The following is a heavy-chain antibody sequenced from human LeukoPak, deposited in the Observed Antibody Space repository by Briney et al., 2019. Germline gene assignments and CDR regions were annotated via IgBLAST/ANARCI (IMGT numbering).Heavy chain of an antibody. CDR2: IKQDGSEK. D-gene: IGHD2-21*02. CDR1: GFTFSSYW. V-gene: IGHV3-7*01. CDR3: ARDLELLAYCGGDCGQDY. Sequence: GGSLRLSCAASGFTFSSYWMSWVRQAPGKGLEWVANIKQDGSEKYYVDSVKGRFTISRDNDKNSLYLQMNSLRAEDTAVYYCARDLELLAYCGGDCGQDYWGQGTLVTVSS. J-gene: IGHJ4*02.